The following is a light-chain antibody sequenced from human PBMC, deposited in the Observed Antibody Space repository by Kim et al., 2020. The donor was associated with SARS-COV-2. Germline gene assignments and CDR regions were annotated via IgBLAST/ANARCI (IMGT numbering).Light chain of an antibody. Sequence: SATVRDRISFTCRASQSVSKWLAWYQQKPGKAPKLLIYDASVLQSGVPSRFSGSGSGTEFTLSISSLQPDDFATYSCQQYKSYSTFGQGTKVEIK. CDR3: QQYKSYST. CDR1: QSVSKW. CDR2: DAS. J-gene: IGKJ1*01. V-gene: IGKV1-5*01.